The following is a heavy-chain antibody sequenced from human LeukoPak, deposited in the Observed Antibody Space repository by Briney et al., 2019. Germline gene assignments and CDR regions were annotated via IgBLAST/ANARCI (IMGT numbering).Heavy chain of an antibody. CDR3: AKRLTYINTWYFFDY. CDR1: GGSISSYY. Sequence: SETLSLTCTVSGGSISSYYWSWIRQPPGKGLEWIGYIYYSGSTNYNPSLKSRVTISVDTSKNQFSLKLSSVTAADTAVYYCAKRLTYINTWYFFDYWGQGTLVTVSS. D-gene: IGHD6-13*01. CDR2: IYYSGST. V-gene: IGHV4-59*01. J-gene: IGHJ4*02.